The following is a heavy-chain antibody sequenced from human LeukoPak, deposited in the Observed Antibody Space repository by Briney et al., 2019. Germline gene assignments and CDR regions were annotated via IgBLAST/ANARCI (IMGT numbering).Heavy chain of an antibody. CDR1: GGSISSGSYY. J-gene: IGHJ4*02. CDR2: IYTSGST. D-gene: IGHD4-23*01. Sequence: PSQTLSLTCTVSGGSISSGSYYWSWIRQPAGKGLEWIGRIYTSGSTNYNPSLKSRVTISVDTSKNQFSLRLSSVTAADTAVYYCARDGGIRWFDYWGQGTLVTVSS. V-gene: IGHV4-61*02. CDR3: ARDGGIRWFDY.